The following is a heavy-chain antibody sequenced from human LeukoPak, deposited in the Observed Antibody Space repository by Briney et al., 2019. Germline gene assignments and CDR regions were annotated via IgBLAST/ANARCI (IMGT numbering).Heavy chain of an antibody. D-gene: IGHD2-21*01. Sequence: KPGGSLRLSCAASGFTFSSYSMNWVRQAPGKGLEWVSSISSSSSYIYYADSVKGRFTISRDNAKNSLYLQMNSLRAEDTAVYYCARDCGGQSVYYYYYMDVWGKGTTVTVSS. CDR2: ISSSSSYI. CDR3: ARDCGGQSVYYYYYMDV. CDR1: GFTFSSYS. J-gene: IGHJ6*03. V-gene: IGHV3-21*01.